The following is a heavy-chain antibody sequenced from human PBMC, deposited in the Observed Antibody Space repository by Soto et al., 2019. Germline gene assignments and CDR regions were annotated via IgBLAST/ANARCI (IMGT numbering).Heavy chain of an antibody. CDR2: IYYSGST. D-gene: IGHD1-7*01. J-gene: IGHJ6*02. CDR1: GGSISSGGYY. V-gene: IGHV4-31*03. CDR3: AREVGELTHYYYYGMDV. Sequence: PSXTLSLTCTVSGGSISSGGYYWSWIRQQPGKGLEWIGYIYYSGSTYYNPSLKSRVTISVDTSKNQFSLKLSSVTAADTAVYYCAREVGELTHYYYYGMDVWGQGTTVTVSS.